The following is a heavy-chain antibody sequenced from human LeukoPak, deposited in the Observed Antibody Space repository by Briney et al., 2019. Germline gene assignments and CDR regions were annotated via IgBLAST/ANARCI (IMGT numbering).Heavy chain of an antibody. CDR1: GFTFSSYE. J-gene: IGHJ4*02. CDR3: ASVIAASGHSPN. V-gene: IGHV3-48*03. Sequence: PGGSLRLSCAASGFTFSSYEMSWVRQAPGNGLEWVSYTSTSGSIINYADSVKGRFTISRDNAKNSLYLQMNSLRAEDTAVDYCASVIAASGHSPNWGQGTLVTVSS. D-gene: IGHD6-13*01. CDR2: TSTSGSII.